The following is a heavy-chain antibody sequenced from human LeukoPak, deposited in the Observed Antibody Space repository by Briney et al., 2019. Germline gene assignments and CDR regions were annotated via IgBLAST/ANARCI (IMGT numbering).Heavy chain of an antibody. CDR3: ARGGGEQWLVRRYYFDY. V-gene: IGHV1-18*04. CDR1: GYTFTRYG. D-gene: IGHD6-19*01. CDR2: ISAYNGNT. J-gene: IGHJ4*02. Sequence: ASVKVSCKASGYTFTRYGIRWVRQAPGQGLEWMGWISAYNGNTNYAQKLQGRVTMTTDTSTSTAYMELRSLRSDDTAVYYCARGGGEQWLVRRYYFDYWGQGTLVTVSS.